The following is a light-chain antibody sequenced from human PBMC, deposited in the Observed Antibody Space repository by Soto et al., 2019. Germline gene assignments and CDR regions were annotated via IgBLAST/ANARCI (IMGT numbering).Light chain of an antibody. CDR2: VAS. V-gene: IGKV1-39*01. Sequence: DIQMTQSPSTLSASVGDRVTITCRASQSISSYVNWYQQKPGKAPNLLIYVASSLQSGVPSRFSGSGSGTDFTLTISSLQPEDFATYYCQQYNSFTFGQGTRLEIK. CDR1: QSISSY. J-gene: IGKJ5*01. CDR3: QQYNSFT.